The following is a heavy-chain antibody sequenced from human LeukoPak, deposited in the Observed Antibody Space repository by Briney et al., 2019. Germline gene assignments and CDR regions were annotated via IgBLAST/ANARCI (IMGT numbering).Heavy chain of an antibody. Sequence: PSETLSLTCTVSGGSISSYYWSWIRQPAGKGLEWIGRIYTSGSTNYNPSLKSQVTMSVDTSKNQFSLKLSSVTAADTAVYYCARGGEYSSSSGLFDFWGQGTLVTVSS. CDR2: IYTSGST. D-gene: IGHD6-6*01. V-gene: IGHV4-4*07. CDR3: ARGGEYSSSSGLFDF. CDR1: GGSISSYY. J-gene: IGHJ4*02.